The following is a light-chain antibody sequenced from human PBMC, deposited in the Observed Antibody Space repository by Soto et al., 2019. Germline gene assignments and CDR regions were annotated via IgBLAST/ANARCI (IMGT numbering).Light chain of an antibody. CDR3: QQYGSSPVDT. J-gene: IGKJ2*01. Sequence: EIVLTQSPGTLSLSPGERATLSCRASQSVSSSYLAWYQQKPGQAPRLLIYGASSRATGIPDRFSGSGSGADFTLTISRVEPEDFAVYSCQQYGSSPVDTFGEGPKLEIK. CDR2: GAS. CDR1: QSVSSSY. V-gene: IGKV3-20*01.